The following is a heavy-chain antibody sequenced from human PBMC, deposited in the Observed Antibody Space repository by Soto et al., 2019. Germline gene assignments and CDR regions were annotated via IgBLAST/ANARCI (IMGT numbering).Heavy chain of an antibody. CDR2: IYHSGST. CDR3: ARGRYIVVVVAAHYYMDV. J-gene: IGHJ6*03. V-gene: IGHV4-59*12. CDR1: GGSISSYY. Sequence: PSETLSLTCTVSGGSISSYYWSWIRQPPGKGLEWIGYIYHSGSTNYNPSLKSRVTISVDTSKNQFSLKLSSVTAADTAVYYCARGRYIVVVVAAHYYMDVWGKGTTVTVS. D-gene: IGHD2-15*01.